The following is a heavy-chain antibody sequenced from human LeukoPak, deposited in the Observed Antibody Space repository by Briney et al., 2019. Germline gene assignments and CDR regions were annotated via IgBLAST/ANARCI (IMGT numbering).Heavy chain of an antibody. CDR3: ARDYYRSGSYAVDF. CDR2: ISSASNTI. J-gene: IGHJ4*02. CDR1: GFTFDKYS. D-gene: IGHD3-10*01. V-gene: IGHV3-48*01. Sequence: GGSLRLSCAASGFTFDKYSMNWVRQAPGKGLEWVSHISSASNTIYYADSVKGRFTISRDNAKSSLYLHMTSLRAEDTALYYCARDYYRSGSYAVDFWGQGTLVTVSS.